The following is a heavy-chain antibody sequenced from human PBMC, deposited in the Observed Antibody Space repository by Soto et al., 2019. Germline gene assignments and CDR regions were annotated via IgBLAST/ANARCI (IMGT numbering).Heavy chain of an antibody. V-gene: IGHV2-5*02. Sequence: QITLKESGPTLVKPTQTLTLTCTFSGFSLSTSGVGVGWIRQPPGKALEWLALIYWDDDKRYSPSLKSRLTTPKDPSKTHVVLTMTNMDPVDTATYYCAHRTAAVAGKGYFDYWGQGTLVTVSS. CDR3: AHRTAAVAGKGYFDY. CDR1: GFSLSTSGVG. CDR2: IYWDDDK. D-gene: IGHD6-19*01. J-gene: IGHJ4*02.